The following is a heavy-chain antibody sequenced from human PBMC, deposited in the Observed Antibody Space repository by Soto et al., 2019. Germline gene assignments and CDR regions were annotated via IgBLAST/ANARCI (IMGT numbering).Heavy chain of an antibody. CDR3: ASSTGWYRHDV. V-gene: IGHV4-4*02. J-gene: IGHJ3*01. D-gene: IGHD6-19*01. CDR2: IFHSGGT. Sequence: QVQLQESGPRLVKPSVTLSLTCAVSGDSISNSRWWTWVRQPPGKGLEWVGDIFHSGGTNYNPALKSRVFISVDKSQNQFSLKVSSVTAADTAVYYCASSTGWYRHDVWGQGTLVTVSS. CDR1: GDSISNSRW.